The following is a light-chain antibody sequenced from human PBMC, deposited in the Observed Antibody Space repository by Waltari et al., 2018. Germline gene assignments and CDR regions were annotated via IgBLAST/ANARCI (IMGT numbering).Light chain of an antibody. CDR2: AES. Sequence: DIQLTQSPSSLSPSVGASVTFTCRASQSVSRNLNWYQQKPGKAPSLLTSAESNLQSGVPSRFSGSGSGTDFSLTITGLQPEDSATYYCQQTYSYPRTFGQGTKVEIK. CDR1: QSVSRN. J-gene: IGKJ1*01. V-gene: IGKV1-39*01. CDR3: QQTYSYPRT.